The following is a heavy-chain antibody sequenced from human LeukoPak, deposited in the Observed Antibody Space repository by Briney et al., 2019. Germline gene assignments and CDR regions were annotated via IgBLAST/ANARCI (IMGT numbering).Heavy chain of an antibody. D-gene: IGHD3-10*01. CDR3: AREKGRWFGESLWGYFDY. J-gene: IGHJ4*02. V-gene: IGHV3-53*01. CDR2: IYSGGST. Sequence: GESLRLSCAASGFTFSTYGIHWVRQAPGTGLQWVAVIYSGGSTYYADSVKGRFTISRDNPKNTLYLQMNSLRVEDTAVYYCAREKGRWFGESLWGYFDYWGQGTLVTVSS. CDR1: GFTFSTYG.